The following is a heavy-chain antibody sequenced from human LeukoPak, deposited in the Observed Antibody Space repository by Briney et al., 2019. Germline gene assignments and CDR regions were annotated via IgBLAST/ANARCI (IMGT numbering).Heavy chain of an antibody. CDR3: ARHSPLRGSGSSLDP. J-gene: IGHJ5*02. CDR1: GGSISSSSYY. CDR2: IYYSGST. Sequence: SETLSLTCTVSGGSISSSSYYWGWIRQPPGKGLEWIGSIYYSGSTNYNPSLKSRGTISVETSKDQFSLKLSSVTAADTAVYYCARHSPLRGSGSSLDPWGQGTPVTVSS. V-gene: IGHV4-39*01. D-gene: IGHD3-10*01.